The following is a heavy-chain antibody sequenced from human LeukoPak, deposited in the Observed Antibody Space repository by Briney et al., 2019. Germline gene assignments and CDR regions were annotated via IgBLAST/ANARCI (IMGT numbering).Heavy chain of an antibody. CDR2: ISERGGST. D-gene: IGHD3-10*01. CDR3: AKRGIVIRAVIIIGFHKEAYYFDY. CDR1: GITLSNYG. Sequence: GGSLRLSCVVSGITLSNYGMSWVRQAPGKGLEWVSGISERGGSTNYADSVKGRFIISRDTSKNTVYLQMNSLRVEDTAVYSCAKRGIVIRAVIIIGFHKEAYYFDYWGQGILVTVSS. J-gene: IGHJ4*02. V-gene: IGHV3-23*01.